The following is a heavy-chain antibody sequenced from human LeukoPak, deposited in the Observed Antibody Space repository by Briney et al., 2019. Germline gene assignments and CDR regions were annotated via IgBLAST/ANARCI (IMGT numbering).Heavy chain of an antibody. CDR1: GYSFTCYW. CDR3: ARRSLGYSSGWCFDY. CDR2: IYSGDSDT. J-gene: IGHJ4*02. D-gene: IGHD6-19*01. V-gene: IGHV5-51*01. Sequence: PGESLKISCKGSGYSFTCYWIGWGRQMPGKGLEGMVIIYSGDSDTRYGPSFPGQVTISADNSISPAYLQWRSLRASDTAMYYCARRSLGYSSGWCFDYWGQGTLVTVSS.